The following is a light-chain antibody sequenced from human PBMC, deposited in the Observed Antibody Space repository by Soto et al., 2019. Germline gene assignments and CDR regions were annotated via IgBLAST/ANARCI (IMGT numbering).Light chain of an antibody. CDR3: CSYAGNSNYV. Sequence: QSAXTQPASVSGSPGQSITISCTGTSSDVGSYNLVSWYQQHPGKAPKLMIFEGSKRPSGVSNRFSGSKSGNTASLTISGLQAEDEADYYCCSYAGNSNYVFGTGTKVTVL. J-gene: IGLJ1*01. V-gene: IGLV2-23*01. CDR2: EGS. CDR1: SSDVGSYNL.